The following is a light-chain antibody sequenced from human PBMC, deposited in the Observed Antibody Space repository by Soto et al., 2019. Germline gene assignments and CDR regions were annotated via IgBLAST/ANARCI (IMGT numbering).Light chain of an antibody. CDR3: QQSYSTPLT. V-gene: IGKV1-39*01. CDR2: AAS. Sequence: DIQMTQSPSTLSVSVGDRFTITCRASQSISSYLNWYQQKPGKAPKLLIYAASSLQSGVPSRFSGSGSGTDFTLTISSLQPEDFATYYCQQSYSTPLTFGGGTKV. CDR1: QSISSY. J-gene: IGKJ4*01.